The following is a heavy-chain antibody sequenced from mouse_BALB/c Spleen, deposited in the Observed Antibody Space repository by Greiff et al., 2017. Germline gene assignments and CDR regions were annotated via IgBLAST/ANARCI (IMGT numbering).Heavy chain of an antibody. CDR2: IDPENGNT. CDR3: AAHGAWFAY. D-gene: IGHD1-3*01. Sequence: EVMLVESGAELVRPGALVKLSCKASGFNIKDYYMHWVKQRPEQGLEWIGWIDPENGNTIYDPKFQGKASITADTSSNTAYLQLSSLTSEDTAVYYCAAHGAWFAYWGQGTLVTVSA. J-gene: IGHJ3*01. CDR1: GFNIKDYY. V-gene: IGHV14-1*02.